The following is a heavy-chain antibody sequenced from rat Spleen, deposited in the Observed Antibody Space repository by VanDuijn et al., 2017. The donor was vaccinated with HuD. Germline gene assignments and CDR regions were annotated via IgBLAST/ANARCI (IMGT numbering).Heavy chain of an antibody. CDR1: GFSLSNYG. D-gene: IGHD1-2*01. V-gene: IGHV2S30*01. J-gene: IGHJ2*01. CDR3: ARSDFSSPYYFDY. CDR2: MYYDGDT. Sequence: QVQLKESGPGLVQPSQTLSLTCTVSGFSLSNYGVFWVRQPPGKGLEWMGRMYYDGDTAYNSTLKSRLSISRDTSKSQVFLKMNNLQTEDTAMYFCARSDFSSPYYFDYWGQGVMVTVSS.